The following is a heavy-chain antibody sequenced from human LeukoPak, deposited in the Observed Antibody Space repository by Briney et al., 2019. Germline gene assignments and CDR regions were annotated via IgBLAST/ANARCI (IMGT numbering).Heavy chain of an antibody. J-gene: IGHJ5*02. Sequence: SETLSLTCTVSGGSISSGGDYWSWIRQHPGKGLEWIGYIYYSGSTYYNPSLKSRVTISVDTSKNQFSLKLSSVTAADTAVYYCARSIVYYDSSGYYYGWFDPWGQGTLVTVSS. CDR1: GGSISSGGDY. CDR3: ARSIVYYDSSGYYYGWFDP. CDR2: IYYSGST. V-gene: IGHV4-31*03. D-gene: IGHD3-22*01.